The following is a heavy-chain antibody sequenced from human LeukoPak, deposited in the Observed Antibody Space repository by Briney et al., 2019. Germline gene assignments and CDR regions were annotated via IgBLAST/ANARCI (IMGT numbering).Heavy chain of an antibody. CDR3: ARATPKSPIVATITKGDY. CDR1: GYTFTSCD. Sequence: GASVKVSCKASGYTFTSCDINWVRHATGQGLEWMGWMNPNSGNTGYGQSFQGRITMTRDISIGTAYMELSNLTSEDTAIYYCARATPKSPIVATITKGDYWGQGTLVTVSS. J-gene: IGHJ4*02. CDR2: MNPNSGNT. D-gene: IGHD5-12*01. V-gene: IGHV1-8*01.